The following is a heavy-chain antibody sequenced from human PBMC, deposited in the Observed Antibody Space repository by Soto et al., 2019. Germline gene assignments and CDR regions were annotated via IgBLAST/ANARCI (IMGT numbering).Heavy chain of an antibody. Sequence: GGSLRLSCAASGFAFSSYAMSWVRQAPGTGLEWVSSISGSGGSTYYADSVKGRFTICSDSSKYTLYLQINSLRAEDKAIYYCAKAYCTDDNCRPGRGFDYWGQGTLVTVSS. J-gene: IGHJ4*02. CDR3: AKAYCTDDNCRPGRGFDY. D-gene: IGHD2-8*01. CDR1: GFAFSSYA. V-gene: IGHV3-23*01. CDR2: ISGSGGST.